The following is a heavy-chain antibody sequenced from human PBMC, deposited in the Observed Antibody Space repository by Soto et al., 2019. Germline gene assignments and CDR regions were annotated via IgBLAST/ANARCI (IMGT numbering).Heavy chain of an antibody. Sequence: ALVKVSCKVSGSTFTSYYMHCVRQSPLQGLEWMGIINPSGGSTSYAQKFQCSVNMTRETSTSTVYMELSSLRSEATRVNYCARDREWFVELLSQSVAQTYYYYGMDVYDKGSTVTIAS. D-gene: IGHD3-10*01. V-gene: IGHV1-46*01. CDR3: ARDREWFVELLSQSVAQTYYYYGMDV. J-gene: IGHJ6*04. CDR1: GSTFTSYY. CDR2: INPSGGST.